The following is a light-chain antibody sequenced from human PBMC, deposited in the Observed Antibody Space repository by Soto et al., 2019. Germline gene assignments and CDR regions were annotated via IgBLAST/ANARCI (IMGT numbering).Light chain of an antibody. J-gene: IGKJ5*01. V-gene: IGKV3-20*01. CDR3: HHYGSSPIT. Sequence: EIVLTQSPGTLSLSPGERATLSCRASQSVSSSYLGWYQQKPGQALRLLIYGASSRATGIPDRFSGSGSGTDFTLTISRLEPEDFAVYYCHHYGSSPITFGQGTRLEIK. CDR2: GAS. CDR1: QSVSSSY.